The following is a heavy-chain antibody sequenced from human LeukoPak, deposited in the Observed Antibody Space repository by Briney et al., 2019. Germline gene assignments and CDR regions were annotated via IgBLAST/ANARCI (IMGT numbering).Heavy chain of an antibody. CDR2: MGIGTSTI. CDR1: GFTFTTYS. V-gene: IGHV3-48*01. D-gene: IGHD7-27*01. CDR3: VRDKDWGFDS. Sequence: GESLTLSCAASGFTFTTYSMNWVRQAPGKGLEWASHMGIGTSTIGYADSVKGRFTISRDNAKNSVHLQMSNLRVDDSAVYYCVRDKDWGFDSWGQGTLVTVSS. J-gene: IGHJ4*02.